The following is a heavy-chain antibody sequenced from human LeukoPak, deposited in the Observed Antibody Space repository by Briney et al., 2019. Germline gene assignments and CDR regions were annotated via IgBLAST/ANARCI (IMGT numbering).Heavy chain of an antibody. D-gene: IGHD6-19*01. J-gene: IGHJ5*02. Sequence: GGSLRLSCAASGFTFSSYGMHWVRQAPGRGLEWVAVIWYDGSNKYYPDSVKGRFTISRDNSRNMLYVQMNSLRVEDTAVYYCVRERGSGWYDHWGQGTPVTVSS. V-gene: IGHV3-33*01. CDR1: GFTFSSYG. CDR3: VRERGSGWYDH. CDR2: IWYDGSNK.